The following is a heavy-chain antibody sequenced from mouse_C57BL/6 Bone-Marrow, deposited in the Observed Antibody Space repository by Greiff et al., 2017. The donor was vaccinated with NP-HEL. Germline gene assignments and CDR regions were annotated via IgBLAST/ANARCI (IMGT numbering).Heavy chain of an antibody. CDR1: GYTFTSYW. Sequence: QVQLQQPGAELVRPGSSVKLSCKASGYTFTSYWMDWVKQRPGQGLEWIGNIYPSDSETHYNQKFKDKATLTVDKSSSTAYMQLSSLTSEDSAVYYCAREGIFLFAYWGQGTLVTVSA. CDR3: AREGIFLFAY. V-gene: IGHV1-61*01. J-gene: IGHJ3*01. CDR2: IYPSDSET.